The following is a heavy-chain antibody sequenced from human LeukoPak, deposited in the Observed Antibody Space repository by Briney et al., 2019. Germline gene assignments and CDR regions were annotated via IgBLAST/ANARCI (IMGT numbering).Heavy chain of an antibody. CDR2: ISYDGSNK. Sequence: PGGSLRLSCAASGFTFSSYGMHWVRQAPGKGLEWVAVISYDGSNKYYADSVKGRSTISRDNSKNTLYLQMNSLRAEDTAVYYCAKSLGLPSGTNHSGDYWGQGTLVTVSS. J-gene: IGHJ4*02. D-gene: IGHD3-10*01. CDR3: AKSLGLPSGTNHSGDY. V-gene: IGHV3-30*18. CDR1: GFTFSSYG.